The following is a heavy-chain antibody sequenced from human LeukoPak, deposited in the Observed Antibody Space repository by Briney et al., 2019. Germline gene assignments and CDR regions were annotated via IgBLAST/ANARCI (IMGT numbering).Heavy chain of an antibody. CDR1: GFILTTSG. Sequence: GGSLRLSCAASGFILTTSGMNWVRQAPGKGLEWLAYTSDTGHTIYYADSVKGRFTISRDNAKNSLYLQMNSLRTDDTAVYYCASVRYFDWLVDNWGQGTLVTVSS. CDR3: ASVRYFDWLVDN. CDR2: TSDTGHTI. D-gene: IGHD3-9*01. V-gene: IGHV3-48*04. J-gene: IGHJ4*02.